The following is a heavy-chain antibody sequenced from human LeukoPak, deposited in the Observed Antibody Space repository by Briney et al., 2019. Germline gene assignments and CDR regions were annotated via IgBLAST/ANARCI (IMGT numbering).Heavy chain of an antibody. CDR2: IYDSGST. D-gene: IGHD3-10*01. V-gene: IGHV4-39*07. CDR3: ARSGRGSSAGFDY. CDR1: GGSIRSSYYY. Sequence: SETLSLTCTVSGGSIRSSYYYWGWIRQPPGKGLEWIGSIYDSGSTYYNPSLKSRVTISVDTSKNQLSLKLNSVTAADTAVYYCARSGRGSSAGFDYWGQGTLVTVSS. J-gene: IGHJ4*02.